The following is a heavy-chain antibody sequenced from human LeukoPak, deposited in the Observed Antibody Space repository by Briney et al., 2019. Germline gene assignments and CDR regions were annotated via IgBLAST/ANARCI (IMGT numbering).Heavy chain of an antibody. CDR2: ISYNGDTE. CDR1: GFTFSHYP. Sequence: GGSLRLSCAASGFTFSHYPMHWVRQAPGKGLEWVAVISYNGDTEFYADSVKGRFTISRVNSKNTLSLQMDSLRTEDTGVYYCARDPLRGAPDYFDYWGQGTLVTVSS. CDR3: ARDPLRGAPDYFDY. J-gene: IGHJ4*02. D-gene: IGHD1-14*01. V-gene: IGHV3-30-3*01.